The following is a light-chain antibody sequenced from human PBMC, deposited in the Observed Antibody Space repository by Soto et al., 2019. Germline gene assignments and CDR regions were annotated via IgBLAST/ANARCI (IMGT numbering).Light chain of an antibody. CDR1: QTISSW. Sequence: DVQSTQSPSTLSSSVGDRVTITCRSSQTISSWLAWYQQTPGKAPKLLIYAVSTLGSGVPSRFSGSGSGTDFTLTISSLQADDFATYYCQQYNTFWTFGQGTKVDIK. V-gene: IGKV1-5*01. CDR3: QQYNTFWT. J-gene: IGKJ1*01. CDR2: AVS.